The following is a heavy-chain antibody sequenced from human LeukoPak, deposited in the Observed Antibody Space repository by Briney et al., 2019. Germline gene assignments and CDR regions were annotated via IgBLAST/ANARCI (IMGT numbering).Heavy chain of an antibody. CDR3: ARGLYYDSSGYPYY. Sequence: SETLSLTCAVYGGSFSGYYWSWIRQPPGKGLEWIGEINHSGSTNYSPSLKSRVTISVDTSKNQFSLKLSSVTAADTAVYYCARGLYYDSSGYPYYWGQGTLVTVSS. D-gene: IGHD3-22*01. CDR2: INHSGST. CDR1: GGSFSGYY. V-gene: IGHV4-34*01. J-gene: IGHJ4*02.